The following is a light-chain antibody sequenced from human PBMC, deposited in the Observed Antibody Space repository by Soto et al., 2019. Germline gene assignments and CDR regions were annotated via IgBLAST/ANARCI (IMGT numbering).Light chain of an antibody. CDR3: QQYGTSPPFT. J-gene: IGKJ4*01. Sequence: EVVLTQSPGTLSLSPGERATLSCRASQTVSSSYLAGYQQKPGQDPSLLIYGASSRAAGIPNRFSGSGSGTDFTLTISRLQPEDFAVYYCQQYGTSPPFTFGVGTKVEIK. V-gene: IGKV3-20*01. CDR2: GAS. CDR1: QTVSSSY.